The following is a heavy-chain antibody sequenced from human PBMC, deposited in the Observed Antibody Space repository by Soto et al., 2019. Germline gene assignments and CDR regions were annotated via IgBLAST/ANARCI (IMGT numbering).Heavy chain of an antibody. J-gene: IGHJ6*02. CDR2: IDYSGRT. CDR1: GGSIISYF. D-gene: IGHD6-19*01. Sequence: SETLSLTCTVSGGSIISYFWSWIRQPPWKGLEWIGYIDYSGRTNYNPSLKSRVSISVDTSKNQFSLMLNSVTAADTAMYYCSRDGASSSWHGMDVWGQGTTVTVSS. V-gene: IGHV4-59*01. CDR3: SRDGASSSWHGMDV.